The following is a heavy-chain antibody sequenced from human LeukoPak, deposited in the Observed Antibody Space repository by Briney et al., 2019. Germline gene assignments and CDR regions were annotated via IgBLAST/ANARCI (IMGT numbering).Heavy chain of an antibody. CDR1: GFIFSTCA. V-gene: IGHV3-23*01. J-gene: IGHJ3*02. D-gene: IGHD6-13*01. CDR2: ISVRGGTT. Sequence: GGSLGLSCAASGFIFSTCAMNWVRQAPGKGLEGVSAISVRGGTTYYADSVKGRFTISRDNSKNTLNLKMNSLRAEDTAVYYCAKDTSSSSWFDGSDIWGQGTMVTVSS. CDR3: AKDTSSSSWFDGSDI.